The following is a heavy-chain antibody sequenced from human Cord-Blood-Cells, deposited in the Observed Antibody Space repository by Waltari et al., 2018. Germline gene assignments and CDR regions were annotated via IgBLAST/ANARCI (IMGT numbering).Heavy chain of an antibody. CDR2: INPNSGGT. CDR1: GYTFTGYY. D-gene: IGHD2-2*01. Sequence: QVQLVQSGAEVKKPGASVKVSCQASGYTFTGYYMPWVRPAPGQGLEWMGRINPNSGGTNYAQKFQGRVTMTRDTSISTAYMELSRLRSDDTAVYYCARDFCSSTSCYDYWGQGTLVTVSS. J-gene: IGHJ4*02. CDR3: ARDFCSSTSCYDY. V-gene: IGHV1-2*06.